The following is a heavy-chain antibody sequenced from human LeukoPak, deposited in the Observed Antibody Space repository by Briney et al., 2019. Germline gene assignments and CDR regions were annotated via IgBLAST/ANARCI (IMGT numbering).Heavy chain of an antibody. CDR3: AREGRVGTTDY. CDR2: IYYSGST. J-gene: IGHJ4*02. Sequence: SETLSLTCTVSGGSISTYYWSWIRQPPGKGLEWIGYIYYSGSTNYNPSLKSRVTISVDTSKNQFSLKLSSVTAADTAVYYCAREGRVGTTDYWGQGTLITVSS. V-gene: IGHV4-59*01. D-gene: IGHD1-26*01. CDR1: GGSISTYY.